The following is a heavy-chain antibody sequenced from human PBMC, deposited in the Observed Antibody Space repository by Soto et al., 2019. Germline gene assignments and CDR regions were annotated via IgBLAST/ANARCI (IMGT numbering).Heavy chain of an antibody. CDR2: IYYSGDT. CDR3: ARGSSSWPRGGWFDP. D-gene: IGHD6-13*01. V-gene: IGHV4-30-4*01. CDR1: GVSISGDDYY. Sequence: QVQLQESGPGLVKPSQTLSLTCTVSGVSISGDDYYWGWIRQPPGKGLEWIGYIYYSGDTSYNPSLKMRLTISVDASKKQCALKLLSVTAADTAVYYCARGSSSWPRGGWFDPWGQGTLVTVSS. J-gene: IGHJ5*02.